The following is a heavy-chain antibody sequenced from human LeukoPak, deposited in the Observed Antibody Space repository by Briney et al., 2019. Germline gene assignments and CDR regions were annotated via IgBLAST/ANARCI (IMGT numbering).Heavy chain of an antibody. J-gene: IGHJ4*02. D-gene: IGHD6-6*01. CDR1: GFTFSSCA. V-gene: IGHV3-30-3*01. CDR3: ARDRAARFDY. CDR2: ISYDGSNK. Sequence: PGGSLRLSCAASGFTFSSCAMHWVRQAPGKGLEWVAVISYDGSNKYYADSVKGRFTISRDNSKNTLYLQMNSLRAEDTAVHYCARDRAARFDYWGQGTLVTVPS.